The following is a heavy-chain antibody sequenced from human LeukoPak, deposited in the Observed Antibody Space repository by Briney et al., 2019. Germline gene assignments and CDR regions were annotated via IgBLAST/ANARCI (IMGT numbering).Heavy chain of an antibody. Sequence: SVKVSCKASGYPFTSYAISWVRQGPGQGLEWMGGIIPIFGTANYAQKFQGRVTITADESTSTAYMELSSLRSEDTAVYYCGVNLGDYWGQGTLVTVSS. V-gene: IGHV1-69*13. CDR3: GVNLGDY. J-gene: IGHJ4*02. CDR1: GYPFTSYA. CDR2: IIPIFGTA.